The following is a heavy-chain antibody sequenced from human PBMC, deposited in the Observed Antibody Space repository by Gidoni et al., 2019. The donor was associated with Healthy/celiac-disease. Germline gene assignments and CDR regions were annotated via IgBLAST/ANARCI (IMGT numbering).Heavy chain of an antibody. CDR3: ARHEGVGIAVAYVDY. CDR2: IYYSGST. Sequence: QLQLQESGPGLVKPSETLSLTCTVSGGSISSSSYYWGWLRQPPGKGLEWIGSIYYSGSTHYNPSLKSRVTISVDTSKNQFSLKLSSVTAADTAVYYCARHEGVGIAVAYVDYWGQGTLVTVSS. J-gene: IGHJ4*02. V-gene: IGHV4-39*01. CDR1: GGSISSSSYY. D-gene: IGHD6-19*01.